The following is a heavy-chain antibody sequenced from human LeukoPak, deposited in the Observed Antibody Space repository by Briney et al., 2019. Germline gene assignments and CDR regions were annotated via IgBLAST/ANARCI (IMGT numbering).Heavy chain of an antibody. J-gene: IGHJ5*02. CDR1: GGSISSYY. D-gene: IGHD3-16*02. V-gene: IGHV4-34*01. Sequence: PSETLSLTCTVSGGSISSYYWSWIRQPPGKGLEWIGEINHSGSTNYNPSLKSRVTISVDTSKNQFSLKLSSVTAADTAVYYCARRGDDYIWGSYRPNWFDPWGQGTLVTVSS. CDR2: INHSGST. CDR3: ARRGDDYIWGSYRPNWFDP.